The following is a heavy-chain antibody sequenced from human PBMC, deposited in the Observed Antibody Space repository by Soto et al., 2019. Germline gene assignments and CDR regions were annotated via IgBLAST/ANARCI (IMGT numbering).Heavy chain of an antibody. CDR2: IYYSGST. Sequence: SETLALTCTVSGGSISSYYWSWIRQPPGKGLEWIGYIYYSGSTNYNPSLKSRVTISVDTSKNQFSLKLSSVTAADTAVYYCARAGYCSSFDCGWFDPWGQGTLVTVS. J-gene: IGHJ5*02. V-gene: IGHV4-59*01. CDR3: ARAGYCSSFDCGWFDP. D-gene: IGHD2-2*01. CDR1: GGSISSYY.